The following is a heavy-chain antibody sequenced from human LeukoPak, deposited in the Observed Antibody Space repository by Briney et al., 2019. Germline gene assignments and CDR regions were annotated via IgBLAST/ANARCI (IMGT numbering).Heavy chain of an antibody. Sequence: ASVTVTCKASGYTFTNYGISWVRQAPGQGLEWMGWISAYNGNTNYAQKLQGRVTMTTDTSTSTAYMELRSLRSDDTAVYYCARDRVAGSFSYYGMDVGGQGTTVTVSS. CDR2: ISAYNGNT. J-gene: IGHJ6*02. CDR1: GYTFTNYG. CDR3: ARDRVAGSFSYYGMDV. V-gene: IGHV1-18*01. D-gene: IGHD6-19*01.